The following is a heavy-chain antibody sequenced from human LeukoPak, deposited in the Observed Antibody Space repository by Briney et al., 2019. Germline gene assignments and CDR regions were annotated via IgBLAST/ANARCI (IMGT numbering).Heavy chain of an antibody. CDR2: IHPHSGGT. D-gene: IGHD5-18*01. CDR1: GYSFTAYS. CDR3: ARLGTGYSLSY. Sequence: ASVKVSCKASGYSFTAYSIVWVRQAPGQGLVWMGWIHPHSGGTAYGKTFQGRVTMTRDTSISTAYMELNSLGSGDAAVYYCARLGTGYSLSYWGQGTLVTVSS. V-gene: IGHV1-2*02. J-gene: IGHJ4*02.